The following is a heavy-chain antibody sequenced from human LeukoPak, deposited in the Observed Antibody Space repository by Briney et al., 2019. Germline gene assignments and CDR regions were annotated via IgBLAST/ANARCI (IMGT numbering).Heavy chain of an antibody. CDR2: ISGSGGST. Sequence: GGSLRLSCAASGFTFSSYAMSWVRQAPGKGLEWVSAISGSGGSTYYADSVKGRFTISRDNSKNTLYLQMNSLRAEDTAVYYCATSGGYSYYYGMDVWGQGTLVTVSS. CDR3: ATSGGYSYYYGMDV. CDR1: GFTFSSYA. V-gene: IGHV3-23*01. J-gene: IGHJ6*02. D-gene: IGHD3-22*01.